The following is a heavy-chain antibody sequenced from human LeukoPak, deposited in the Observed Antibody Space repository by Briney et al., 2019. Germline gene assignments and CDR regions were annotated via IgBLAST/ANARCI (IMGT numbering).Heavy chain of an antibody. CDR3: ARDGNYDYVWGSKGDAFDI. J-gene: IGHJ3*02. CDR1: GFTISTYW. Sequence: HPGGSLRLSCAASGFTISTYWINWVRQAPGKGLEWVANIKQDGSERYYVDSVKGRFTISRDNAKNSLYLQMNSLRAEDTAVYFCARDGNYDYVWGSKGDAFDIWGLGTMVTVSS. D-gene: IGHD3-16*01. V-gene: IGHV3-7*03. CDR2: IKQDGSER.